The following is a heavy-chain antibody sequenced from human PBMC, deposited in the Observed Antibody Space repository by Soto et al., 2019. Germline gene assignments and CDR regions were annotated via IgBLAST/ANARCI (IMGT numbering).Heavy chain of an antibody. Sequence: QVQLVQSGAEVKKPGSSVKVSCKASGGTFSSYAISWVRQAPGQGLEWMGGIIPIFGTANYAQKFQGRVTITADESTSTAYMELSSLRSEDTAVYYCARAGYYYDRSGYYPEYFDYWGQGTLVTVSS. V-gene: IGHV1-69*01. CDR1: GGTFSSYA. CDR2: IIPIFGTA. J-gene: IGHJ4*02. CDR3: ARAGYYYDRSGYYPEYFDY. D-gene: IGHD3-22*01.